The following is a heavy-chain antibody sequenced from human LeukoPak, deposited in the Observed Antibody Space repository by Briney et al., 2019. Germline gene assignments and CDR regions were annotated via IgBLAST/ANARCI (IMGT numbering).Heavy chain of an antibody. CDR3: ARGSHSSGRHYLFDY. J-gene: IGHJ4*02. Sequence: PGGSLRLSCAASGFTFSSYSMNWVRQAPGKGLEWVSYISSSSSTIYYADSVKGRFTIYRDNAKNSLYLQMNSLRAEDTAVYYCARGSHSSGRHYLFDYRGQGTLVTVSS. CDR2: ISSSSSTI. V-gene: IGHV3-48*01. CDR1: GFTFSSYS. D-gene: IGHD6-19*01.